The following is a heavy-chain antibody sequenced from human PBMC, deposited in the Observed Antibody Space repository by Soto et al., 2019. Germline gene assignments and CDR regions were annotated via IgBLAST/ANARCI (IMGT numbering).Heavy chain of an antibody. D-gene: IGHD3-3*02. Sequence: SETLSLTCTVSGGSISSGDYYWSWIRQPPGKGLEWIGYIYYSGSTYYNPSLKSRVTISVDTSKNQFSLKLSSVTAADTAVYYCARAFLGKDDPFDIGGKGKMVPAS. J-gene: IGHJ3*02. CDR2: IYYSGST. CDR3: ARAFLGKDDPFDI. V-gene: IGHV4-30-4*01. CDR1: GGSISSGDYY.